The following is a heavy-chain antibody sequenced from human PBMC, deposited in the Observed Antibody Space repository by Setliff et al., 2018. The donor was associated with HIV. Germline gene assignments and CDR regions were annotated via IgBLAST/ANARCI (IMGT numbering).Heavy chain of an antibody. CDR2: IFYTGST. Sequence: PSETLSLTCTVSGGSISSYYWSWIRQPPGKGLEWIGDIFYTGSTYYNPSLKSRVAISVDTSENQFSLKLNSVTAADTAVYYCAHYYYDTSGQPFDYWGQGTLVTVSS. D-gene: IGHD3-22*01. CDR1: GGSISSYY. V-gene: IGHV4-59*04. CDR3: AHYYYDTSGQPFDY. J-gene: IGHJ4*02.